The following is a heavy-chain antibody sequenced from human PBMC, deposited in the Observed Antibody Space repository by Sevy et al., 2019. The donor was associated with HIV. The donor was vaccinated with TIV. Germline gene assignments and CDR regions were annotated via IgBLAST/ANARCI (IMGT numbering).Heavy chain of an antibody. CDR2: IKSKTDGGTT. D-gene: IGHD3-10*01. CDR3: TTPPMVREKGRSQENYYYYYGMDV. CDR1: GFTFSNAW. V-gene: IGHV3-15*01. J-gene: IGHJ6*02. Sequence: GGSLRLSCAASGFTFSNAWTSWVRQAPGKGLEWVGRIKSKTDGGTTDYAAPVKGRFTISRDDSKNTLYLQMNSLKTEDTAVYYCTTPPMVREKGRSQENYYYYYGMDVWGQGTTVTVSS.